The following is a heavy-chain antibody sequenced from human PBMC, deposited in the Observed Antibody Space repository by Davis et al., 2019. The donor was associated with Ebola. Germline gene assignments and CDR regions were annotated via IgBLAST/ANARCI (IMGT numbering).Heavy chain of an antibody. V-gene: IGHV3-21*01. CDR2: ISSSSSYI. D-gene: IGHD6-13*01. CDR3: ARDRGDSWYNWFDP. Sequence: GESLKISCAASGFTFSSYSMNWVRQAPGKGLEWVSSISSSSSYIYYADSVKGRFTISRDNAKNSLYLQMNSLRAEDTAVYYCARDRGDSWYNWFDPWGQGTLVTVSS. J-gene: IGHJ5*02. CDR1: GFTFSSYS.